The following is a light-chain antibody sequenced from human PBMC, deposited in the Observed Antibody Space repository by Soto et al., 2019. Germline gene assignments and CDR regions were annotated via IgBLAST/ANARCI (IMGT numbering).Light chain of an antibody. J-gene: IGKJ1*01. CDR3: QQYYSYPRT. Sequence: AIGMTQSPSSLSASTGDRVTITCRASQGISSYLAWYQQKPGKAPKLLIYAASTLQSGVPSRFSGSGSGTDFTLTISCLQSEDFATYYCQQYYSYPRTFGQGTK. CDR2: AAS. V-gene: IGKV1-8*01. CDR1: QGISSY.